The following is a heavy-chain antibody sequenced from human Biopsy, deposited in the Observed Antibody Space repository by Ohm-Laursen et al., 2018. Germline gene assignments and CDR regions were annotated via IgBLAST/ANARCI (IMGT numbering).Heavy chain of an antibody. J-gene: IGHJ4*02. CDR3: ARGRLRAVARFDY. CDR2: IFHTGTT. V-gene: IGHV4-38-2*01. CDR1: GYSISTGYY. Sequence: SETLSLTCVVSGYSISTGYYWGWIRQPPGKGLEWIGSIFHTGTTYYNPSLKSRVTISVDTSKNQFSLKLSSVTAADTAVYYCARGRLRAVARFDYWGQGTLVTVSS. D-gene: IGHD6-19*01.